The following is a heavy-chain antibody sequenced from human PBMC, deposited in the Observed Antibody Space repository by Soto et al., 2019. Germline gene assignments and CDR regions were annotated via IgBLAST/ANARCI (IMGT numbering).Heavy chain of an antibody. CDR1: GGSINNGDYY. D-gene: IGHD2-15*01. J-gene: IGHJ4*02. CDR2: LHDIGST. CDR3: ARHGGSGPTRDYFSY. V-gene: IGHV4-31*03. Sequence: QVQLQESCPGLVKPSQTLSLICTVSGGSINNGDYYWTWIRQHPGKGLEWIGFLHDIGSTYYNSSLKSRATISVDTSKNHFSLQLTSVTAADTAMYYCARHGGSGPTRDYFSYWGQGILVTVSS.